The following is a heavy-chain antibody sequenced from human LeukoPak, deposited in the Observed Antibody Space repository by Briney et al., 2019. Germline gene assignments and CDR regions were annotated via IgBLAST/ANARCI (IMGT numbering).Heavy chain of an antibody. CDR2: ISAYNGNT. J-gene: IGHJ5*02. Sequence: ASVKVSCKASGYTFTSYGISWVQQAPGQGLEWMGWISAYNGNTNYAQKFQGRVTMTTDTSTSTAYMELRSLRSDDTAVYYCARVGPGYCSSTSCYHSWFDPWGQGTLVTGSS. D-gene: IGHD2-2*01. CDR3: ARVGPGYCSSTSCYHSWFDP. CDR1: GYTFTSYG. V-gene: IGHV1-18*04.